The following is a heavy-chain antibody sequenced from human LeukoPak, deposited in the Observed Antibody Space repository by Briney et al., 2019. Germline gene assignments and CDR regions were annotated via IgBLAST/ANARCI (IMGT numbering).Heavy chain of an antibody. Sequence: GGSLRLSCAATGFTFSSYVMHWVRQAPGKGLEWVAFTLSDGSNKYYADSVKGRFTISRDNSKNTLYLQMNSLRPEDTAVYYCAKPRTTAGTLDYFGYWGQGTLVTVSS. CDR1: GFTFSSYV. CDR3: AKPRTTAGTLDYFGY. CDR2: TLSDGSNK. V-gene: IGHV3-30*02. D-gene: IGHD6-19*01. J-gene: IGHJ4*02.